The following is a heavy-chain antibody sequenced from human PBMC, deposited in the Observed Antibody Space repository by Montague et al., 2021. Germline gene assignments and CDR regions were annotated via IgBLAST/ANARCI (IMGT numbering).Heavy chain of an antibody. D-gene: IGHD3-3*01. Sequence: SETRSLTCAVYGASFKAYYWSWIRQPPGKGLEWIGEMKPSGASNYNPSLTSRVTISVDIPKKQFSLNLRSMTAADTAMYYCMGWSGFESGDFWGQGTQVIVSS. CDR2: MKPSGAS. V-gene: IGHV4-34*01. CDR1: GASFKAYY. CDR3: MGWSGFESGDF. J-gene: IGHJ4*02.